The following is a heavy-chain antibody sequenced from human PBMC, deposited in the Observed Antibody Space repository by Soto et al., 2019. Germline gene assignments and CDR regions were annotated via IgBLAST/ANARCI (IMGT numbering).Heavy chain of an antibody. CDR1: GGTFSSYA. J-gene: IGHJ4*02. CDR3: ARSMAHYYFDY. V-gene: IGHV1-69*12. Sequence: QVQLVQSGAEVKKPGSSVKVSCKASGGTFSSYAISWVRQAPGQGLEWMGGIIPILGTANYAQKFQGRVTITADESKRTANTELSSPRSEDTAVYYCARSMAHYYFDYWGQGTLVTVSS. CDR2: IIPILGTA.